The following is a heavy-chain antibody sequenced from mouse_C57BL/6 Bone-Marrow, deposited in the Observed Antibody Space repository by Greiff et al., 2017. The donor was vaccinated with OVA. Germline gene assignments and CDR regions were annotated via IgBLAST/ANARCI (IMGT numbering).Heavy chain of an antibody. V-gene: IGHV7-1*01. J-gene: IGHJ1*03. CDR2: SRNKANDYTT. CDR1: GFTFSAFY. CDR3: SRGAYYYGSWYFDV. Sequence: EVKLMESGGGLVQSGRSLRLSCATSGFTFSAFYMEWVRQAPGKGLEWIAASRNKANDYTTEYSASVKGRFIVSRDTSQSILYLQMNALRAEDSAIYYCSRGAYYYGSWYFDVWGTGTTVTVSS. D-gene: IGHD1-1*01.